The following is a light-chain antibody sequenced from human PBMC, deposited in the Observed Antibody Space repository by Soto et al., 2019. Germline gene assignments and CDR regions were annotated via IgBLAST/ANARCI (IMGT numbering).Light chain of an antibody. CDR2: EVS. CDR1: SSDVGAYNY. J-gene: IGLJ1*01. Sequence: QSVLTQPASVSGSPGQSITISCTGTSSDVGAYNYVSWYQQYPGKVPKVMIYEVSNRPSGVSNRFSGSKSGNTASLTISGPQAEDEAVYYCCSYTITSTYVFGTGTKLPVL. V-gene: IGLV2-14*01. CDR3: CSYTITSTYV.